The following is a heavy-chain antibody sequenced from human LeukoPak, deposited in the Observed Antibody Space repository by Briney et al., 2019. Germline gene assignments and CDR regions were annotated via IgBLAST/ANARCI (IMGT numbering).Heavy chain of an antibody. J-gene: IGHJ4*02. CDR3: AKDLVGATNY. CDR1: GFTLDDYG. Sequence: GGSLRLSCGASGFTLDDYGMSWGRQAPGKGLGWVSGINWNGGSTGYADSVKGRFTISRDNSKNTLYRQMNSLSAEDTAVYYCAKDLVGATNYWGQGTLVTVSS. V-gene: IGHV3-20*04. D-gene: IGHD1-26*01. CDR2: INWNGGST.